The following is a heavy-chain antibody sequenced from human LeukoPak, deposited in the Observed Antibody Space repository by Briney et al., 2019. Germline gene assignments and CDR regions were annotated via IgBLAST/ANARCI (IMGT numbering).Heavy chain of an antibody. V-gene: IGHV5-51*01. D-gene: IGHD3-22*01. CDR2: IYPGDSDT. J-gene: IGHJ4*02. CDR3: ARGARYDTRGYYDN. Sequence: PGESLKISCKGSGYTFTSYWIAWVRQMPGQGLEWMGIIYPGDSDTKYSPSFQGQVAISADKSINTAYLQWNSLKASDTALYYCARGARYDTRGYYDNWGQGTLVTVSS. CDR1: GYTFTSYW.